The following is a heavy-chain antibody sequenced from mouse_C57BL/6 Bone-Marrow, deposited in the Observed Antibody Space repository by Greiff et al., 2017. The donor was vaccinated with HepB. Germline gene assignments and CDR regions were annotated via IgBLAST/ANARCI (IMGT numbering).Heavy chain of an antibody. V-gene: IGHV5-15*01. CDR3: ARPPSYYGSTHWYFDV. CDR2: ISNLAYSI. Sequence: EVQVVESGGGLVQPGGSLKLSCAASGFTFSDYGMAWVRQAPRKGPEWVAFISNLAYSIYYADTVTGRFTISRENAKNTLYLEMSSLRSEDTAMYYCARPPSYYGSTHWYFDVWGTGTTVTVSS. CDR1: GFTFSDYG. D-gene: IGHD1-1*01. J-gene: IGHJ1*03.